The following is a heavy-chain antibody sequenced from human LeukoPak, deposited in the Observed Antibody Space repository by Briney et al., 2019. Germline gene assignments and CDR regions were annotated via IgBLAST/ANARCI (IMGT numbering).Heavy chain of an antibody. D-gene: IGHD3-16*01. Sequence: GASVKVSCKASGYTFTSYYMHWVRQAPGQGLEWMGWISAYNGNADYAQKFQGRVTMTTDTSTSTAYMELRSLRSDDTAVYYCARRNYDHIWGNYGSLYYFDYWGQGTLVTVSS. J-gene: IGHJ4*02. CDR2: ISAYNGNA. V-gene: IGHV1-18*04. CDR1: GYTFTSYY. CDR3: ARRNYDHIWGNYGSLYYFDY.